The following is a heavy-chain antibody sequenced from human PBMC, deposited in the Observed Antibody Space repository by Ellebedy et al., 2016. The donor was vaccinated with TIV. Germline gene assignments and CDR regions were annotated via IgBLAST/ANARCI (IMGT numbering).Heavy chain of an antibody. CDR3: ARQTTPAGGGSDAFDI. CDR2: IDPSDSYI. D-gene: IGHD2-2*01. J-gene: IGHJ3*02. CDR1: GYSFTSYW. Sequence: GESLKISXKGSGYSFTSYWISWVRQMPGKGLEWMGRIDPSDSYINYSPSFQGHVTISADKSINTAYLQWSSLKASDTAMYYCARQTTPAGGGSDAFDIWGQGTMVTVSS. V-gene: IGHV5-10-1*01.